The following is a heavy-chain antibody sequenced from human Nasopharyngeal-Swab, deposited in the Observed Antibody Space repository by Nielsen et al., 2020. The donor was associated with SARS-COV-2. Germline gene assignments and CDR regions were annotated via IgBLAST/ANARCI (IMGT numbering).Heavy chain of an antibody. J-gene: IGHJ4*02. CDR2: ISSSSSYI. V-gene: IGHV3-21*01. Sequence: GGSLRLSCAASGFTFSSYSMNWVRQAPGKGLEWASSISSSSSYIYYADSVKGRFTISRDNAKNSLYLQMNSLRAEDTAVYYCARDREFGELWGYWGQGTLVTVSS. CDR1: GFTFSSYS. CDR3: ARDREFGELWGY. D-gene: IGHD3-10*01.